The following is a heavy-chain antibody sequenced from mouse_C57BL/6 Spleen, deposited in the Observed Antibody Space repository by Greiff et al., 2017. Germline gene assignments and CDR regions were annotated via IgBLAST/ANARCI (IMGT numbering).Heavy chain of an antibody. Sequence: VKLQESGAELVRPGASVKLSCKASGYTFTDSYINWVKQRPGQGLEWIARIYPGSGNTYYNEKFKGKATLTAEKSSSTAYMQLSSLTSEDSAVYVCARGGTTVVGAMDDWGQGTSVTVSS. CDR2: IYPGSGNT. CDR3: ARGGTTVVGAMDD. D-gene: IGHD1-1*01. J-gene: IGHJ4*01. CDR1: GYTFTDSY. V-gene: IGHV1-76*01.